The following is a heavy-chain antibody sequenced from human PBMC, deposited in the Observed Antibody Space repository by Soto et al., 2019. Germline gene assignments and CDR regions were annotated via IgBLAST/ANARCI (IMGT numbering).Heavy chain of an antibody. D-gene: IGHD6-13*01. CDR2: IWYDGSNK. Sequence: GGSLKLSCASSGFTFSSYGIHWDFQDPEKELEWLAVIWYDGSNKYYADSVKGRFTISRDNSKNTLYLQMNSLRAEDTVVFYCVRDSSAYSSSWYYFDYWGHGTLVTVS. CDR3: VRDSSAYSSSWYYFDY. J-gene: IGHJ4*01. CDR1: GFTFSSYG. V-gene: IGHV3-33*01.